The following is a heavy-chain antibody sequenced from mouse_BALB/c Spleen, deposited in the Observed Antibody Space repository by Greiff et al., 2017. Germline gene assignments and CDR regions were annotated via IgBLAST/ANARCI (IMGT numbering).Heavy chain of an antibody. D-gene: IGHD2-3*01. Sequence: QVQLQQPGAELVKPGASVKLSCKASGYTFTSYWMHWVKQRPGQGLEWIGEINPSNGRTNYNEKFKSKATLTVDKSSSTAYMQLSSLTSEDSAVYYCASYDGYYVKGAMDYWGQGTSVTVSS. J-gene: IGHJ4*01. CDR3: ASYDGYYVKGAMDY. CDR2: INPSNGRT. V-gene: IGHV1S81*02. CDR1: GYTFTSYW.